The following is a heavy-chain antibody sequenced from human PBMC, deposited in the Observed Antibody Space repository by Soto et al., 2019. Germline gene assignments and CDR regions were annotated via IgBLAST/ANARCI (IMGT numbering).Heavy chain of an antibody. Sequence: KPSETLYLPCTVSGGSISSSSYYRGWIRQPPGKGLEWIGSIYYSGSTYYNPSLKSRVTISVDTSKNQFSLKLSSVTAADTAVYYCAEGYYSGSGSYYNWFDPWGQGTLVTVSS. J-gene: IGHJ5*02. CDR1: GGSISSSSYY. CDR2: IYYSGST. D-gene: IGHD3-10*01. CDR3: AEGYYSGSGSYYNWFDP. V-gene: IGHV4-39*01.